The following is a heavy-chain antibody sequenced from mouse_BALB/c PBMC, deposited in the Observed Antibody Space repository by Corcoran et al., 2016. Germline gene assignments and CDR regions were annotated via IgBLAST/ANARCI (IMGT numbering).Heavy chain of an antibody. V-gene: IGHV9-3-1*01. CDR2: INTYTGEP. D-gene: IGHD1-1*01. CDR1: GYTFTNYG. CDR3: ARRGGYGRSPSWFAY. Sequence: QIQLVQSGPELKKPGETVKISCKASGYTFTNYGMNWVKQAPGKGLKWMGWINTYTGEPTYADDFKGRFAFSLETSASTAYLQINNLKNEDTATYFWARRGGYGRSPSWFAYWGQGTLVTVSA. J-gene: IGHJ3*01.